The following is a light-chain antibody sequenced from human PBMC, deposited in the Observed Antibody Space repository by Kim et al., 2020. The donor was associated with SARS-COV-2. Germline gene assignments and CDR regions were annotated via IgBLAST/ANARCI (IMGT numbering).Light chain of an antibody. V-gene: IGKV3-20*01. CDR2: AAS. Sequence: PGDTVSLACGARPRLSRRHCAWYQQKPGQAPRLLIYAASSRAADIPDRFGGSGSGTDFTLTISRLEPEDFAVYYCQQYGSSAYTFGQGTKLEI. J-gene: IGKJ2*01. CDR3: QQYGSSAYT. CDR1: PRLSRRH.